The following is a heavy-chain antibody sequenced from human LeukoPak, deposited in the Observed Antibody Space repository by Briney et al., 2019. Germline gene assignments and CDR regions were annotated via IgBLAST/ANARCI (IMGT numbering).Heavy chain of an antibody. CDR1: GFTFSNYW. J-gene: IGHJ3*02. D-gene: IGHD1-1*01. V-gene: IGHV3-7*01. CDR2: IKQDGSEK. Sequence: GGSLRLSCAASGFTFSNYWMNWVRQAPGKGLEWVANIKQDGSEKYYVDSVKGRFTISRDNAKNSLYLQMNSLRVEDTALYYCARVRSVGGTPHVFNIGGKGKMVTVSS. CDR3: ARVRSVGGTPHVFNI.